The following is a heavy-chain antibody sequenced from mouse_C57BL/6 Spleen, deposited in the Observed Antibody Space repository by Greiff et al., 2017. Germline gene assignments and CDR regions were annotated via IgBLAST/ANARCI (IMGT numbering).Heavy chain of an antibody. CDR1: GFTFSDYG. CDR2: ISSGSSPI. J-gene: IGHJ3*01. D-gene: IGHD2-4*01. CDR3: ARGDYEGFAY. V-gene: IGHV5-17*01. Sequence: EVQLVESGGGLVKPGGSLKLSCAASGFTFSDYGMHWVRQAPEKGLEWVAYISSGSSPIYYADTVKGRFTISRDNAKNTLFLQMTSLRSEDTAMYYCARGDYEGFAYWGQGTLVTVSA.